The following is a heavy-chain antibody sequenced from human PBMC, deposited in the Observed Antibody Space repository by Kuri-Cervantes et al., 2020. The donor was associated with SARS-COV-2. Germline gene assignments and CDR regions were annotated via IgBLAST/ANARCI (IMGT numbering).Heavy chain of an antibody. CDR3: ARVKSVAARFFDY. J-gene: IGHJ4*02. CDR1: GYIFSDYW. V-gene: IGHV5-51*01. CDR2: IYPYDSTT. D-gene: IGHD6-6*01. Sequence: GESLKISCRGSGYIFSDYWIGWVRQLPGKGLEWVAIIYPYDSTTIYNPSFQGQVTISADKSINTAYLQWSSLRASDTAMYYCARVKSVAARFFDYWGQGILVTVSS.